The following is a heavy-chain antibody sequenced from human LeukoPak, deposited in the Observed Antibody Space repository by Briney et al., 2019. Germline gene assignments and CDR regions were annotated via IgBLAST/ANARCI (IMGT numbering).Heavy chain of an antibody. V-gene: IGHV3-30-3*01. CDR1: GFTFSSYA. D-gene: IGHD3-9*01. J-gene: IGHJ4*02. Sequence: GGSLRLSCAASGFTFSSYAMHWVRQAPGKGLEWVAVISYDGSNKYYADSVKGRFTISRDNSKNTLYLQMNSLRAEDTAVYYCTKEILRYFDWLSEFDYWGQGTLVTVSS. CDR3: TKEILRYFDWLSEFDY. CDR2: ISYDGSNK.